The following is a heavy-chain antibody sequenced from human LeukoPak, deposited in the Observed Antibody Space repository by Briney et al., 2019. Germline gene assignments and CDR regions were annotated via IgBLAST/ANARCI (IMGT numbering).Heavy chain of an antibody. CDR3: ARTSTNYYYYYMDV. Sequence: GESLKISCKASGYSFISHWIGWVGQRPGQGLKFLGIIYPYDSDTKYSASLQGQVTISVDKSISITYLQWRSLKDSDTAMYYCARTSTNYYYYYMDVWGKGTTVTVPS. V-gene: IGHV5-51*01. CDR2: IYPYDSDT. CDR1: GYSFISHW. J-gene: IGHJ6*03. D-gene: IGHD1-1*01.